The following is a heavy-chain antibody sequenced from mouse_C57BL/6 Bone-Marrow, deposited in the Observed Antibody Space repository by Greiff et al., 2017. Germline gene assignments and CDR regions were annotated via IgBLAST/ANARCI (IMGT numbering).Heavy chain of an antibody. CDR3: ARERWLRSWCAY. D-gene: IGHD2-3*01. CDR2: IHPNSGST. Sequence: QVQLQQPGAELVKPGASVKLSCKASGYTFTSYWMHWVKQRPGQGLEWIGMIHPNSGSTKYNEKFKSKANLTVDKSSSTAYMQLSSLTSEDAAVYYCARERWLRSWCAYWGQGTLGTVAA. CDR1: GYTFTSYW. V-gene: IGHV1-64*01. J-gene: IGHJ3*01.